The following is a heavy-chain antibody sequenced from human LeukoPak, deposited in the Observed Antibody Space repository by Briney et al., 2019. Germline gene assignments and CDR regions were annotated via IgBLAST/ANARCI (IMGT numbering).Heavy chain of an antibody. J-gene: IGHJ4*02. CDR3: ARDRYYGSGDYFDY. D-gene: IGHD3-10*01. CDR1: GGSFSGYY. Sequence: PSETLSLTCAVYGGSFSGYYWSWIRQPPGKRLEWIGEINHSGSTNYNPSLKSRVAISVDTSKNQFSLKLSSVTAADTAVYYRARDRYYGSGDYFDYWGQGTLVTVSS. V-gene: IGHV4-34*01. CDR2: INHSGST.